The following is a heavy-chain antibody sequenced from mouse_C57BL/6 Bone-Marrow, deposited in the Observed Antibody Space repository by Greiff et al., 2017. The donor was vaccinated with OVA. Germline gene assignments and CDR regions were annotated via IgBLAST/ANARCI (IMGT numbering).Heavy chain of an antibody. CDR3: AISTTEPGFAY. Sequence: EVKLMESGGDLVKPGGSLKLSCAASGFTFSSYGMSWVRQTPDKRLEWVATISSGGSYTYYPDSVKGRFTISRDNAKNTLYLQMSSLKSEDTAVYDWAISTTEPGFAYWGQGTLVTVSA. CDR1: GFTFSSYG. J-gene: IGHJ3*01. D-gene: IGHD1-1*01. CDR2: ISSGGSYT. V-gene: IGHV5-6*01.